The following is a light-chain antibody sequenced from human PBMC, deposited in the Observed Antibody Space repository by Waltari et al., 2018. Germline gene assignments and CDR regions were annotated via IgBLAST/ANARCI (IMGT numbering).Light chain of an antibody. CDR1: QGINTY. CDR2: AAT. J-gene: IGKJ3*01. Sequence: DIQMTQSPSSLSASVGDTVTITCRASQGINTYLNWFQQKPGKAPKLLIYAATTLQSGVPSRVSGSGSGTEFTLTISSLQPEDFAAYYCLQHSSYPFTFGPGTKLDI. CDR3: LQHSSYPFT. V-gene: IGKV1-17*01.